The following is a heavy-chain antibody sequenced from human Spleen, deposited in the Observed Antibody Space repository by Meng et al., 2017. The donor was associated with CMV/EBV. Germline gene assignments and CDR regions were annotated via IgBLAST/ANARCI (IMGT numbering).Heavy chain of an antibody. J-gene: IGHJ3*02. V-gene: IGHV4-61*03. CDR1: GGSVSSGSYY. Sequence: GSLRLSCTVSGGSVSSGSYYWSWIRQSPGKGLEWIGYISNNGRTNYNPSLKSRVTISVDTSKNHFSLKLTSVTAADTAVYYCARTKYYDFWSGYYPLLDAFDIWGQGTKVTVSS. CDR2: ISNNGRT. D-gene: IGHD3-3*01. CDR3: ARTKYYDFWSGYYPLLDAFDI.